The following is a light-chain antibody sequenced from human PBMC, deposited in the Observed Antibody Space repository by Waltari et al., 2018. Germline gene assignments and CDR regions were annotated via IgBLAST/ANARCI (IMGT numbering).Light chain of an antibody. CDR2: DFN. V-gene: IGLV2-14*03. Sequence: HSALAQPASVSGSPGQSLTISCTGTSTDVGGYNYVSWYQQHPGKSPRLMIYDFNNRPSGVTDLFYGSKSSNTASLSISGLQAEDDADYYCSSFTRTNSWVFGGVTKLAVL. CDR1: STDVGGYNY. J-gene: IGLJ3*02. CDR3: SSFTRTNSWV.